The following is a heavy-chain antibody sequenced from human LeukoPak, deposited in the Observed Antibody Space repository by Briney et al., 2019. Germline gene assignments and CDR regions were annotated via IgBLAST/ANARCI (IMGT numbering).Heavy chain of an antibody. CDR2: IYSGGST. J-gene: IGHJ6*02. Sequence: GGSLRLSCAASGFTVSSNYMSWVRQAPGKGLEWVSVIYSGGSTYYADSVKGRFTISRDNSKNTLYLQMNSLRAEDTAVYYCAKDWATVTYYYYYGMDVWGQGTTVTVSS. CDR3: AKDWATVTYYYYYGMDV. CDR1: GFTVSSNY. V-gene: IGHV3-53*05. D-gene: IGHD4-17*01.